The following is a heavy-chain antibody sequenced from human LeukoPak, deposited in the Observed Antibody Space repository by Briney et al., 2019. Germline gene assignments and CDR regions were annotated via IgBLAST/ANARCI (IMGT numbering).Heavy chain of an antibody. J-gene: IGHJ4*02. CDR1: GYTFTSYG. CDR3: ARTYDSSGYYEGWYFDY. D-gene: IGHD3-22*01. CDR2: ISAYNGNT. Sequence: ASVKVSCKASGYTFTSYGISWVRQAPGQGLEWMGWISAYNGNTNYAQKFQGRVTMTTDTSTSTASMELRSLRSDDTAVYYCARTYDSSGYYEGWYFDYWGQGTLVTVSS. V-gene: IGHV1-18*01.